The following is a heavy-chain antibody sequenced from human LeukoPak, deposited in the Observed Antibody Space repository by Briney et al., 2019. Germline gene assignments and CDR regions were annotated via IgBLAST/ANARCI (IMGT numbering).Heavy chain of an antibody. Sequence: GGSLRLSCAASGFTFSSYAMSWVRQAPGKGLEWVSAISGSGGSTYYADSVKGRFTISRDNSKNTLYLQMNSLRAEDTAVCYCAKGLRRYYYGMDVWGQGTTVTVSS. J-gene: IGHJ6*02. V-gene: IGHV3-23*01. CDR2: ISGSGGST. CDR1: GFTFSSYA. D-gene: IGHD4-17*01. CDR3: AKGLRRYYYGMDV.